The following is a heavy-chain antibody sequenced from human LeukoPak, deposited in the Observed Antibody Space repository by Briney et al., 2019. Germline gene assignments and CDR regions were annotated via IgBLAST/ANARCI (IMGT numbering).Heavy chain of an antibody. CDR2: ISGSGRGSST. J-gene: IGHJ4*02. CDR1: GFTLISTT. V-gene: IGHV3-23*01. CDR3: ASPDSSGWYHDY. Sequence: GGSLTLSCLASGFTLISTTMSWVRQAPGKGLEWVSAISGSGRGSSTYYADCVKGRFTITRDNSKNTLYLQMNSLRAEDTAVYYCASPDSSGWYHDYWSQGTLVTV. D-gene: IGHD6-19*01.